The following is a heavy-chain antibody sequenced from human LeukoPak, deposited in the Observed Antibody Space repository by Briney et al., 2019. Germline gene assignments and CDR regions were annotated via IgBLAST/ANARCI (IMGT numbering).Heavy chain of an antibody. CDR3: ATYDNWVAGDV. V-gene: IGHV3-7*01. J-gene: IGHJ6*02. CDR1: EFTFSDYW. D-gene: IGHD1-20*01. CDR2: IKKDGSEE. Sequence: PGGSLRLSCAASEFTFSDYWMSWVRQAPGKGPEWVANIKKDGSEEHYVDSVKGRFTVSRDNAKNSLFLQMNSLRVEDTAVNYCATYDNWVAGDVWGQGTTVSVSS.